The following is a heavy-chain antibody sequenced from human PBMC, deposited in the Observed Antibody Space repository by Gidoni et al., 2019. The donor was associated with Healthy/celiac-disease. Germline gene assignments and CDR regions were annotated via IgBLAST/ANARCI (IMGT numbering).Heavy chain of an antibody. Sequence: QVQLVQSGAEVKKPGASVKVSCKASGYTFTSYGISWVRQAPGQGLEWMGWISAYNGNTNYAQKLQGRVTMTTDTSTSTAYMELRSLRSDDTAVYYCAGPFYDFWSGYYYGMDVWGQGTTVTVSS. CDR2: ISAYNGNT. CDR3: AGPFYDFWSGYYYGMDV. D-gene: IGHD3-3*01. CDR1: GYTFTSYG. V-gene: IGHV1-18*01. J-gene: IGHJ6*02.